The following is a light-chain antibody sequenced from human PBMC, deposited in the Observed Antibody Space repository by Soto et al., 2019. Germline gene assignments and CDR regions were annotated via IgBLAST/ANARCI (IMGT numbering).Light chain of an antibody. CDR3: QQYGSSPPIT. V-gene: IGKV3-20*01. Sequence: EIVLTQSPGTLSLSPGERATLSCRASQSVSSSYLAWYQQKPGQAPRLLIYGASSRATGIPDRFSGSGSGTDFTLTISSLEPEDFAVYYCQQYGSSPPITCGPGTKVDIK. CDR1: QSVSSSY. CDR2: GAS. J-gene: IGKJ3*01.